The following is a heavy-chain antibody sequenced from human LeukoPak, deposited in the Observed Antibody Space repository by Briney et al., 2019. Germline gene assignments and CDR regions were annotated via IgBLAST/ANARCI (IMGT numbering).Heavy chain of an antibody. CDR2: IYSSGST. Sequence: SETLSLTCTVSGGSISSYYWSWFRQPPGKGLEWIGYIYSSGSTNYIPSLKSRVTISVDTSKNQFSLKLTPVTAADTAVYYCARHGGWLAGARNWGQGTLVTVSS. J-gene: IGHJ4*02. D-gene: IGHD6-19*01. V-gene: IGHV4-59*08. CDR1: GGSISSYY. CDR3: ARHGGWLAGARN.